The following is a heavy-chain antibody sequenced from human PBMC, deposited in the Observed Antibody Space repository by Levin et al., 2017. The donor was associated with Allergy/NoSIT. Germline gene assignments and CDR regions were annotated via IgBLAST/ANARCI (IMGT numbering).Heavy chain of an antibody. Sequence: SSLLISSIYIYYADSVKGRFTISRDNAKNSLYLQMNSLRAEDTAVYYCARDMAYYYDSSGYVYYFDYWGQGTLVTVSS. J-gene: IGHJ4*02. CDR3: ARDMAYYYDSSGYVYYFDY. V-gene: IGHV3-21*01. D-gene: IGHD3-22*01. CDR2: LLISSIYI.